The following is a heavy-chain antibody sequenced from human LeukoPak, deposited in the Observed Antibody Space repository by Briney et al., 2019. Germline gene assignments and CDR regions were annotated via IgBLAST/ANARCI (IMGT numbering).Heavy chain of an antibody. CDR1: GCSISTYY. CDR3: ARSPHNSAWYEKWFDP. CDR2: ISASGGT. Sequence: SETLSLTCTVSGCSISTYYWSWIRQSPGKGLEWIADISASGGTNYKPSLESRVTVSIDSSKNQFYLKLSSVTAPDTAVFYCARSPHNSAWYEKWFDPWGQGTLVTVSS. V-gene: IGHV4-4*08. D-gene: IGHD6-19*01. J-gene: IGHJ5*02.